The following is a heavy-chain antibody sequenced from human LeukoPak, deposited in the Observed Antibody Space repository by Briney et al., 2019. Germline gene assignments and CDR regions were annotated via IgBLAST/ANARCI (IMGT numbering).Heavy chain of an antibody. CDR1: GFTFSSYW. J-gene: IGHJ3*02. CDR3: ARDPYYYESSGYFFGAFDI. V-gene: IGHV3-7*01. CDR2: IKQDGSEK. Sequence: GGSLRLSCAASGFTFSSYWMTWVRQAPGKGLEWVANIKQDGSEKFYVDSVKGRFTISRDNAKNSLHLQMNSLRAEDTAVYYCARDPYYYESSGYFFGAFDIWGQGTMVTVSS. D-gene: IGHD3-22*01.